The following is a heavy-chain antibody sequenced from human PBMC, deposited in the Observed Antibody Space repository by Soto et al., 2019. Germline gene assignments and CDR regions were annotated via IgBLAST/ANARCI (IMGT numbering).Heavy chain of an antibody. V-gene: IGHV3-30*03. Sequence: QVQLVESGGGVVQPGRSLRLSCAASGFTFSSYGMHWVRQAAGKGLEWVAVISYDGSNKYYADSVKGRFTISRDNSKNTLYLHMNSLRAEDTAVYYCAMKYYYDSSGPHDAFDNWGQGTMVTVSS. CDR2: ISYDGSNK. CDR1: GFTFSSYG. J-gene: IGHJ3*02. CDR3: AMKYYYDSSGPHDAFDN. D-gene: IGHD3-22*01.